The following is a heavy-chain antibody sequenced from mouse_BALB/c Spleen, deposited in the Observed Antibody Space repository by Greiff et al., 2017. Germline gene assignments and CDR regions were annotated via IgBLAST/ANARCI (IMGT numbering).Heavy chain of an antibody. D-gene: IGHD1-1*01. CDR3: TRGGYYGSSWDYFDY. CDR2: IYPSDSYT. J-gene: IGHJ2*01. CDR1: GYTFTSYW. V-gene: IGHV1-69*02. Sequence: QVQLQQPGAELVRPGASVKLSCKASGYTFTSYWINWVKQRPGQGLEWIGNIYPSDSYTNYNQKFKDKATLTVDKSSSTAYMQLSSPTSEDSAVYYCTRGGYYGSSWDYFDYWGQGTTLTVSS.